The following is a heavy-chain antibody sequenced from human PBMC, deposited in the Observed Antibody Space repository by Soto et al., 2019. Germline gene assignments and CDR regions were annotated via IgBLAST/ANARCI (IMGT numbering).Heavy chain of an antibody. CDR3: ASLGYCTNGVCSPWFDP. CDR1: GGTFSSYA. V-gene: IGHV1-69*13. CDR2: IIPIFGTA. D-gene: IGHD2-8*01. Sequence: SVKVSCKASGGTFSSYAISWVRQAPGQGLEWMGGIIPIFGTANYAQKFQGRVTITADESTSTAYMELSSLRSEDTAVYYCASLGYCTNGVCSPWFDPWGQGTLVTVSS. J-gene: IGHJ5*02.